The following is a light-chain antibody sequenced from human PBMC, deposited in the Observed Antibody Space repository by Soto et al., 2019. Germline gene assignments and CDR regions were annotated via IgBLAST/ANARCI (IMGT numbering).Light chain of an antibody. V-gene: IGKV3-15*01. CDR2: GAS. J-gene: IGKJ1*01. CDR3: QQYNDWPGT. CDR1: QSVSSN. Sequence: EILMTQSPATLSVSPGERATLSCRARQSVSSNLAWYQQKPGQAPRLLIYGASTRATDIPARFSGSGSGTEFTLTISSLQSEDFAVYYCQQYNDWPGTFGQGTKV.